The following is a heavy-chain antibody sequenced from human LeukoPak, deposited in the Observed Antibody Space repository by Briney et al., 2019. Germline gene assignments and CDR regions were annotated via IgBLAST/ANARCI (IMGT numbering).Heavy chain of an antibody. D-gene: IGHD6-13*01. CDR3: ARGVVAAAGTCYFDY. Sequence: PSETLSLTCAVYGGSFSGYYWSWIRQPPGKGLEWIGEINHSGSTNYNPSLKSRVTISVDTSKNQFSLKLSSVTAADTAVYYCARGVVAAAGTCYFDYWGQGTLVTVSS. CDR2: INHSGST. J-gene: IGHJ4*02. V-gene: IGHV4-34*01. CDR1: GGSFSGYY.